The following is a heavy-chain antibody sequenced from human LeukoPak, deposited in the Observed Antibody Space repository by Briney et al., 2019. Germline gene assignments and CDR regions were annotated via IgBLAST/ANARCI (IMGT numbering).Heavy chain of an antibody. D-gene: IGHD4-23*01. CDR1: GSSFTSYW. CDR3: ARTQTTVVTPFGY. Sequence: GASLKISCKGSGSSFTSYWIGWVRQMPGKGLEWMGIIYPGDSGTRYSPSFQGQVTISAAKSISTAYLQWSSLKASDTAMYYCARTQTTVVTPFGYWGQGTLVTVSS. CDR2: IYPGDSGT. V-gene: IGHV5-51*01. J-gene: IGHJ4*02.